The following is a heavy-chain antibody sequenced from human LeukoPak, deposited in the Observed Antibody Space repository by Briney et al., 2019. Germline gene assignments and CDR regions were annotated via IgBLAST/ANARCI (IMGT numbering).Heavy chain of an antibody. J-gene: IGHJ4*02. CDR2: IYHSGLT. D-gene: IGHD1-1*01. CDR3: ARADWRYFDF. CDR1: GYSLSSGYY. Sequence: SETLSLTCIVSGYSLSSGYYWGWSRQPPGKGLEWIGSIYHSGLTYYNPSLKSPVTISVDTSKNQFSLKLSSVTAADTAVYYCARADWRYFDFWGQGTLVTVSS. V-gene: IGHV4-38-2*02.